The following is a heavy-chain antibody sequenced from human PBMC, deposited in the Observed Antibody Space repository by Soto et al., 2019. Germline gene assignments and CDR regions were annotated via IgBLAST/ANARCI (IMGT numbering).Heavy chain of an antibody. J-gene: IGHJ3*02. CDR3: TKEMRHSSGWYGAFDI. Sequence: PGGSLRLSCAASGFTVTNAWMNWVRQAPGKGLEWVGHIKSKTDGGTTDFPAPVKGRFTISRDDSKNTLYLQMSSLRTEDTAMYYCTKEMRHSSGWYGAFDIWGQGIMVTVSS. CDR2: IKSKTDGGTT. CDR1: GFTVTNAW. V-gene: IGHV3-15*01. D-gene: IGHD6-19*01.